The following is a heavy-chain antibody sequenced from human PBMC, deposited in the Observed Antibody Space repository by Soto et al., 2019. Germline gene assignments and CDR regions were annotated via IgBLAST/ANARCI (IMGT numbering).Heavy chain of an antibody. CDR1: GFIFSNHA. CDR2: ISAGGNLI. V-gene: IGHV3-23*01. CDR3: AKRQAIGAAAKNFDF. Sequence: EVQLLESGGGLVQPGGSLRLSCAGSGFIFSNHAMSWVRQVPGKGLEWVSGISAGGNLIYYADSVRGRFTMCRDNSKNMLYLQMNSLRAEDTAVHFCAKRQAIGAAAKNFDFWGQGARVTVSS. D-gene: IGHD6-13*01. J-gene: IGHJ4*02.